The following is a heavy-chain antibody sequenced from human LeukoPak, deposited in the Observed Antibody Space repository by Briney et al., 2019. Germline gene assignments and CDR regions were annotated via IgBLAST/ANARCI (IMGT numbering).Heavy chain of an antibody. CDR3: ARASPGIAVAGTSAFDI. D-gene: IGHD6-19*01. V-gene: IGHV1-69*01. Sequence: SVQVSCKGSGGTFRRYAIRWLRQAPCQELAWMGGIIPIFGTANYVQKFQGRVTITADESTSTAYMELSSLRSEDTAVYYCARASPGIAVAGTSAFDIWGQGTMVTVSS. CDR1: GGTFRRYA. CDR2: IIPIFGTA. J-gene: IGHJ3*02.